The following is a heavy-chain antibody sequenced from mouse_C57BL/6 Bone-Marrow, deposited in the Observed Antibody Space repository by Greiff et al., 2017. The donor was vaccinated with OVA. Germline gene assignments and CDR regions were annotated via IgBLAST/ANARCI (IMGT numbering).Heavy chain of an antibody. D-gene: IGHD2-10*02. CDR1: GYTFTSYW. J-gene: IGHJ1*03. Sequence: QVQLQQPGAELVKPGASVKLSCKASGYTFTSYWMQWVKQRPGQGLEWIGEIDPSDSYTNYNQKFKGKATLTVDPSSSTAYMQLSSLTSEDSAVYYCARVCWYFDVWGTGTTVTVSS. CDR3: ARVCWYFDV. V-gene: IGHV1-50*01. CDR2: IDPSDSYT.